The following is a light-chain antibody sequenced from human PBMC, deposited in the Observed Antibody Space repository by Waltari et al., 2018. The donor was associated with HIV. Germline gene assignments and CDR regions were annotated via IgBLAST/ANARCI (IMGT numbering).Light chain of an antibody. V-gene: IGLV1-44*01. J-gene: IGLJ1*01. CDR3: AAWDDSLHGYV. CDR1: SSNIGSNP. CDR2: SNN. Sequence: VLTQPPSASGTPGQRVTISCSGSSSNIGSNPINWYRQLPGTAPKLLIYSNNQWPSGVPDRFSGSKSGTSASLAISGLQSEDEADYYCAAWDDSLHGYVFGTGTKVTVV.